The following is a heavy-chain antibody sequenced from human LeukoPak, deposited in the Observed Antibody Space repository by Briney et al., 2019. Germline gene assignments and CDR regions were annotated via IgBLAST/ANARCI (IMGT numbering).Heavy chain of an antibody. D-gene: IGHD6-13*01. CDR3: ARANSSSWHYYFDY. CDR2: ISSSSSTI. J-gene: IGHJ4*02. V-gene: IGHV3-48*01. CDR1: GFTFSSYS. Sequence: PGGSLRLSCAASGFTFSSYSMNWVRQAPGKGLEWVSYISSSSSTIYYADSVKGRFTISRDNAKNSLYLQMNSLRAEDTAVYYCARANSSSWHYYFDYWGQGTLVTVSS.